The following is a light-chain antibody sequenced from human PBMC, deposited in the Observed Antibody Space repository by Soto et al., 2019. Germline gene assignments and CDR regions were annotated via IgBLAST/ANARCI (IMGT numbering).Light chain of an antibody. CDR3: QQTYSSST. CDR1: QSISNN. J-gene: IGKJ3*01. CDR2: AAS. V-gene: IGKV1-39*01. Sequence: DIQMTQSPSSLSASVGDRVTITCRASQSISNNLNWYHQKPGKPPKLLIFAASTLQSGVPSRFSGGGSGTDFTLTINSLQPEDFATYYCQQTYSSSTFGPGTKLDIK.